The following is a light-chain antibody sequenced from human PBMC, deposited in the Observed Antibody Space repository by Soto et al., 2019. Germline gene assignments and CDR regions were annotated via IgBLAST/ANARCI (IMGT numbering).Light chain of an antibody. CDR3: SSYTSSSPLEV. Sequence: QSVLTQPASVSGPPGQSITISCTGTRSDVGGYNYVSWYQHHPGKAPKLMIYDVSNRPSGVSNRFSGSKSGNTASLTISGFQAEDQVDYSCSSYTSSSPLEVFGTGTKVTAL. CDR2: DVS. V-gene: IGLV2-14*03. J-gene: IGLJ1*01. CDR1: RSDVGGYNY.